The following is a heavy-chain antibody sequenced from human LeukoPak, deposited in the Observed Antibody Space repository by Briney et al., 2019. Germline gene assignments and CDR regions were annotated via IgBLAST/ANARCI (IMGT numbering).Heavy chain of an antibody. J-gene: IGHJ4*02. CDR1: GGSISSYY. D-gene: IGHD3-3*01. Sequence: PSETLSLTCTVSGGSISSYYWSWIRQPPGKGLEWIGYIYYSGSTNYNPSLKSRATISVDTSKNQFSLKLSSVTAADTAVYYCAREKRNYDFWSGSSIGYYFDYWGQGTLVTVSS. CDR2: IYYSGST. V-gene: IGHV4-59*01. CDR3: AREKRNYDFWSGSSIGYYFDY.